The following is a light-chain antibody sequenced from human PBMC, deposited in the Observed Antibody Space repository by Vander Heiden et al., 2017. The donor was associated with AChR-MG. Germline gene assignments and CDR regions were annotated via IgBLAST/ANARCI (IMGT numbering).Light chain of an antibody. Sequence: SHELTQPPSVSVSPGQTARITCSGDGLPKKYACWYQQKSGQAPGWVIYEDTKRPSGIPERFSGSSSGKTATLTISGAQVEDEGDYFCFSTDRSGNRLFGGGTTLTVL. V-gene: IGLV3-10*01. CDR3: FSTDRSGNRL. J-gene: IGLJ2*01. CDR1: GLPKKY. CDR2: EDT.